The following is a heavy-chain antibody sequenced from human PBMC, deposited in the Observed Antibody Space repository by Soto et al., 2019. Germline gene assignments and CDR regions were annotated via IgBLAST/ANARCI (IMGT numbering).Heavy chain of an antibody. Sequence: QLQLQESGPGLVKPSQTLSLTCAVSGGSISSGGYSWNWIRQSPAQGLEWIGCIYHGGSTYYNPSLQSRVTLSVDRSKNHFSLNVTSVTAADVAVYFCARESRDGYRYFDSWGQGILVTVSS. CDR3: ARESRDGYRYFDS. CDR2: IYHGGST. D-gene: IGHD5-12*01. V-gene: IGHV4-30-2*06. CDR1: GGSISSGGYS. J-gene: IGHJ4*02.